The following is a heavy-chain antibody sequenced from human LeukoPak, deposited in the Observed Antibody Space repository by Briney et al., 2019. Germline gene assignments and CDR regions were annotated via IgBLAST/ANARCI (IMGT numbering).Heavy chain of an antibody. CDR2: ISSGSGSSI. CDR1: GFTFSSYS. CDR3: ARYGYGYGTPFDY. Sequence: PGGSLRLSCAASGFTFSSYSMNWVRQAPGKGLEWVSYISSGSGSSIYYADSVKGRFSISRDNAKNSLFLQMNSLRAEDSAVYYCARYGYGYGTPFDYWGQGTLVTVSS. D-gene: IGHD5-18*01. V-gene: IGHV3-48*01. J-gene: IGHJ4*02.